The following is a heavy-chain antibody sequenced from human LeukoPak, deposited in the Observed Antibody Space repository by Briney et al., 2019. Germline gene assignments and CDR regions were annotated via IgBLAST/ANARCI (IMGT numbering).Heavy chain of an antibody. V-gene: IGHV3-33*01. Sequence: GGSLRLSCAAPGFTFSSSGMHWVRQAPGKGLEWVALIWYDGINEYYADSVKGRFTISRDDSKNTLYLQINSLRAEDTAVYYCGRDKGSSRDEKYYFDYWGQGTLVTVSS. D-gene: IGHD6-13*01. J-gene: IGHJ4*02. CDR2: IWYDGINE. CDR1: GFTFSSSG. CDR3: GRDKGSSRDEKYYFDY.